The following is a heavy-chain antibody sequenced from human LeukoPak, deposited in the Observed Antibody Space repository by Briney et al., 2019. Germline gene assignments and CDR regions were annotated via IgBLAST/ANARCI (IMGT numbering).Heavy chain of an antibody. CDR3: TRNGRGCSSTSCYAGRFDP. CDR1: GFNFGAYA. V-gene: IGHV3-49*04. Sequence: GGSLRLSCTASGFNFGAYAMSWVRQAPGKGLEWVGFVTSQACGGRIEYTASVRGRFTISRDDSKSTAYLQMNSLKTEDTAVYFCTRNGRGCSSTSCYAGRFDPWGQGTQVTVSS. CDR2: VTSQACGGRI. J-gene: IGHJ5*02. D-gene: IGHD2-2*01.